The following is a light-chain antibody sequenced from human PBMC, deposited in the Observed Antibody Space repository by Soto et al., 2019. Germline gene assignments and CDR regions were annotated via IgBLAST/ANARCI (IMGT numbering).Light chain of an antibody. CDR3: QTWDSNLVL. V-gene: IGLV3-1*01. Sequence: SYELGQPPSVSVSPGQTASITCSGDKLGEKYASWYQQRPGQSPVLVIYQDTRRPSGIPEQFSGPNSDNTATLTISGTQTVDQADNSCQTWDSNLVLFGGGTKLTVL. J-gene: IGLJ2*01. CDR2: QDT. CDR1: KLGEKY.